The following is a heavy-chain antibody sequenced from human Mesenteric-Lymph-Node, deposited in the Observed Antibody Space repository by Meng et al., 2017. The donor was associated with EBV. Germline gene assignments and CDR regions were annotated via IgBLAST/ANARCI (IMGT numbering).Heavy chain of an antibody. J-gene: IGHJ4*02. CDR1: GYAFTGYY. CDR3: ARVDYSSSPADY. CDR2: INPNSGDT. V-gene: IGHV1-2*06. D-gene: IGHD6-13*01. Sequence: QVQLVQSGSEVKKPGASVRVSCKASGYAFTGYYMHWVRQAPGQRLEWMGRINPNSGDTILAQNFQGRVTMTGDTSISTAYMELRRLGSDDTAVYYCARVDYSSSPADYWGQGTLVTVDS.